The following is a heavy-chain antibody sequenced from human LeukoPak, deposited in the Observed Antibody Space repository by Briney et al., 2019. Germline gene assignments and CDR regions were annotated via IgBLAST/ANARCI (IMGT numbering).Heavy chain of an antibody. CDR3: ARGRQGPWGIAAAGTAARYYYYYMDV. D-gene: IGHD6-13*01. V-gene: IGHV3-23*01. J-gene: IGHJ6*03. CDR2: ISGSGGAT. CDR1: GFTFRSYD. Sequence: PGGSLRLSCAASGFTFRSYDMHWVRQATGKGLEWVSGISGSGGATYYADSVKGRFTVSRDDPHNTLYLQMNSVRAEDTAVYFCARGRQGPWGIAAAGTAARYYYYYMDVWGKGTTVTVSS.